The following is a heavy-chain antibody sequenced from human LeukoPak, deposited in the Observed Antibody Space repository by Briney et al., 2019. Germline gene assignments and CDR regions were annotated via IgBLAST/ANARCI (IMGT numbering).Heavy chain of an antibody. CDR1: GESLRNYL. CDR2: VIPVLGRS. D-gene: IGHD3-10*01. Sequence: SVKVSCKSSGESLRNYLITWVRQAPGQGREWMGHVIPVLGRSNFAQKYQGRITITADESTNTAYMELRSLRSEDTAVYYCARDQRTYYLGSGSYYKVGRLDFWGQGTLVTVSS. CDR3: ARDQRTYYLGSGSYYKVGRLDF. J-gene: IGHJ4*02. V-gene: IGHV1-69*10.